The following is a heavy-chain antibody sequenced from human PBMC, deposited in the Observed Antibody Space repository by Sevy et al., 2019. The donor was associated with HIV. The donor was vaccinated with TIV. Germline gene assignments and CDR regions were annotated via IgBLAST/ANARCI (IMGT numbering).Heavy chain of an antibody. CDR1: GYTFAGYY. CDR3: ARVGCRYCSGGGSHAH. Sequence: ASVKVSCKASGYTFAGYYMHWVRQAPGQGLEWMGRINPNSGGTNYAQKFQGRVTMTRDTSISTAYMELSRLRSDDTAVYYCARVGCRYCSGGGSHAHWGQGTLVTVSS. D-gene: IGHD2-15*01. CDR2: INPNSGGT. V-gene: IGHV1-2*06. J-gene: IGHJ4*02.